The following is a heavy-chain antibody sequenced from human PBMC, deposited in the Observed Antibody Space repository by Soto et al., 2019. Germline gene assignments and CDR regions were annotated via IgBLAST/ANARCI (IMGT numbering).Heavy chain of an antibody. CDR2: IYYSGST. Sequence: SETLSLTCTVSGGSVSSGSYYWGWIRQPPGKGLEWIGSIYYSGSTYYNPFLKSRVTISVDTSKNHFSLKLTSVTAADTAVYYCARPGGSGWFYFDSWGQGSQVTVS. CDR1: GGSVSSGSYY. J-gene: IGHJ4*02. CDR3: ARPGGSGWFYFDS. D-gene: IGHD6-13*01. V-gene: IGHV4-39*02.